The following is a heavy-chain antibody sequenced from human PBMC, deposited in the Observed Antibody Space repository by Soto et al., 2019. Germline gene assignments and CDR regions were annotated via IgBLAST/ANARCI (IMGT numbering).Heavy chain of an antibody. CDR2: MYNTGST. CDR3: ARDLWGYCGTDCYPLDV. V-gene: IGHV4-59*01. D-gene: IGHD2-21*02. CDR1: GGSISRYY. Sequence: SETLSLTCTVSGGSISRYYWSWIRQPPGKGLEWIGYMYNTGSTVYNPPFKSRVTISVDSSKNQFSLKLNSVTAADTAVYYCARDLWGYCGTDCYPLDVWGQGTTVT. J-gene: IGHJ6*02.